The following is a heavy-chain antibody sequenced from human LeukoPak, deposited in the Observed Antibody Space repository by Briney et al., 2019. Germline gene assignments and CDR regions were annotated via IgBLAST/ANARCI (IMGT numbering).Heavy chain of an antibody. D-gene: IGHD1-7*01. J-gene: IGHJ4*02. V-gene: IGHV1-2*02. CDR3: ARDGSQMTIAGTAVDY. CDR1: GYTFTGYY. Sequence: GASVTVSCKASGYTFTGYYVHWVRQAPGQGLEWMEWINPNNGGTEYAQKFRGRVTMTRDTSTGTAYMNLNSLRSDDTAVYYCARDGSQMTIAGTAVDYWGQGTLVTVSS. CDR2: INPNNGGT.